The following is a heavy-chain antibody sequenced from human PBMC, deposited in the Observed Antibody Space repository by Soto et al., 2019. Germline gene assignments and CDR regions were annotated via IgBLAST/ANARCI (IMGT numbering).Heavy chain of an antibody. CDR3: ARGKFSDYVWGSYRYHFDY. D-gene: IGHD3-16*02. J-gene: IGHJ4*02. Sequence: SESLSLTCAVYGGSFSGYYWSWIRQPPGEGLEWIGEINHSGSTNYNPSLKSRVTISVDTSKNQFSLKLSSVTAADTAVYYCARGKFSDYVWGSYRYHFDYWGQGTVVTVSS. V-gene: IGHV4-34*01. CDR1: GGSFSGYY. CDR2: INHSGST.